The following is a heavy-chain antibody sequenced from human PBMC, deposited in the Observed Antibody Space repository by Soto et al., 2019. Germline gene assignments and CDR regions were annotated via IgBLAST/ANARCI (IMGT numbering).Heavy chain of an antibody. CDR2: IYYSGST. D-gene: IGHD3-10*01. V-gene: IGHV4-39*01. CDR1: GGSISSSSYY. J-gene: IGHJ5*02. Sequence: SETLSLTCAVSGGSISSSSYYWGWIRQPPGKGLEWIGSIYYSGSTYYNPSLKSRVTISVDTSKNQFSLKLSSVTAADTAVYYCARQCITMVRGVIITGDWFDPWGQGTLVTVSS. CDR3: ARQCITMVRGVIITGDWFDP.